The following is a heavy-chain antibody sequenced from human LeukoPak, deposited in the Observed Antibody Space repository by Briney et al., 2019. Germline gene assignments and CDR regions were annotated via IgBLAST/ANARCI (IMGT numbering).Heavy chain of an antibody. CDR1: GFTFSDYY. V-gene: IGHV3-11*04. J-gene: IGHJ4*02. D-gene: IGHD2-15*01. CDR3: ARDQVSVAGTGIDY. CDR2: ISSSGNSI. Sequence: AGGSLRLSCAASGFTFSDYYMSWIRQAPGKGLEWVSYISSSGNSISYADSVKGRFTISRDNAKNSLYLQMNSLRAEDTAVYCCARDQVSVAGTGIDYWGQGSLVTVSS.